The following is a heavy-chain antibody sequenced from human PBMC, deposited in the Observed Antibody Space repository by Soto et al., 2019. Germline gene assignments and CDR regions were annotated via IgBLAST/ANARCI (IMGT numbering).Heavy chain of an antibody. J-gene: IGHJ4*02. CDR2: INHSGST. V-gene: IGHV4-34*01. CDR1: GGSFSGYY. CDR3: ARGRGLNLDY. Sequence: NPSETLSLTCAVYGGSFSGYYWSWIRQPPGKGLEWIGEINHSGSTNYNPSLKSRVTISVDTSKNQFSLKLSSVTAADTAVYYCARGRGLNLDYWGQGTLVTVSS. D-gene: IGHD3-10*01.